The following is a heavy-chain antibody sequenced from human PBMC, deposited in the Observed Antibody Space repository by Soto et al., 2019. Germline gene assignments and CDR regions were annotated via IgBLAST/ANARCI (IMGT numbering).Heavy chain of an antibody. V-gene: IGHV3-23*01. CDR2: ISATGGST. Sequence: EVQLLASGGGLVQPGGSLRLSCAASGFTFTSFAMAWVRQAPGKGLEWVSGISATGGSTHYADSVTGRFTISRDNSRNTVYLQMNSLRAEDTAVYYCAKGGAYCGGDCTRAYWGQGTLVTVSS. D-gene: IGHD2-21*02. CDR3: AKGGAYCGGDCTRAY. CDR1: GFTFTSFA. J-gene: IGHJ4*02.